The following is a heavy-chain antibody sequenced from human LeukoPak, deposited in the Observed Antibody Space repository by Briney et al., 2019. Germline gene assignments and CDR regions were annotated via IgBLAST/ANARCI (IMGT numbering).Heavy chain of an antibody. CDR1: GGTFSSYA. J-gene: IGHJ5*02. D-gene: IGHD2-2*01. CDR3: ARDHPSRGRFDP. V-gene: IGHV1-2*02. CDR2: INPNSGGT. Sequence: ASVKVSCKASGGTFSSYAISWVRQAPGQGLEWMGWINPNSGGTNYAQKFQGRVTMTRDTSISTAYMELSRLRSDDTAVYYCARDHPSRGRFDPWGQGTLVTVSS.